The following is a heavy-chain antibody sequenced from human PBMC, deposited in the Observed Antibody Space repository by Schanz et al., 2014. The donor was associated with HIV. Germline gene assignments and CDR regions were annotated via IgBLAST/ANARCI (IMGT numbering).Heavy chain of an antibody. J-gene: IGHJ6*02. CDR2: VNHIGTT. D-gene: IGHD4-4*01. CDR1: DESLSGYY. V-gene: IGHV4-34*02. CDR3: AAFYSNYLYYYYGMDV. Sequence: QVQVQQWGAGLLKPSATLSLTCGVSDESLSGYYWSWIRQTPGKGLEWIGEVNHIGTTNYNPSLMSRFAISVDTSKNQFSLKLSSVTAADTAVYYCAAFYSNYLYYYYGMDVWGQGTTVTVSS.